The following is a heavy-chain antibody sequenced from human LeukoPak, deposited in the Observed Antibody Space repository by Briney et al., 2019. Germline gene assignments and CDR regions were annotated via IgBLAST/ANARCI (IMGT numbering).Heavy chain of an antibody. D-gene: IGHD6-19*01. CDR3: AREASGTGFDP. J-gene: IGHJ5*02. CDR1: GFIFRSYE. V-gene: IGHV3-48*03. CDR2: ISTSGSTI. Sequence: GGSLRLSCAASGFIFRSYEMNWVRQAPGKGLEWVSYISTSGSTIYYADSVKGRFTISRDNAKNSLYLQMNSLRAEDTAVYYCAREASGTGFDPWGQGTLVTVSS.